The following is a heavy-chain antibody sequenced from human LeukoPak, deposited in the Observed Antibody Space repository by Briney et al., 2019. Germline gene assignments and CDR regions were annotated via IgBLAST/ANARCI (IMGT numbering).Heavy chain of an antibody. CDR1: GYTFTGYY. V-gene: IGHV1-2*02. Sequence: ASVKVSCKASGYTFTGYYMHWVRQAPGQGLEWMGWINPNSGGTNYAQKFQGRVTMTRDTSISTAYMELSRLRSDDTAVYYCARDLSYSSGWYYGLQPLDYFDYWGQGTLVTVSS. J-gene: IGHJ4*02. CDR3: ARDLSYSSGWYYGLQPLDYFDY. D-gene: IGHD6-19*01. CDR2: INPNSGGT.